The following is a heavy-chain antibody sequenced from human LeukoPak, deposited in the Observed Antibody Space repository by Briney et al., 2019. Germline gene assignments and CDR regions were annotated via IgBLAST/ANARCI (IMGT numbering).Heavy chain of an antibody. Sequence: PGGSLRLPCAASGFTFSSSSMSWVRQAPGKGLEWVSYITSGSSPISYADSVKGRFTISRDNAKNSLFLQMNSLRDGDTAVYYCARVRLGGHSDYWGQGTLVTVSS. CDR1: GFTFSSSS. D-gene: IGHD3-16*01. V-gene: IGHV3-48*02. CDR2: ITSGSSPI. J-gene: IGHJ4*02. CDR3: ARVRLGGHSDY.